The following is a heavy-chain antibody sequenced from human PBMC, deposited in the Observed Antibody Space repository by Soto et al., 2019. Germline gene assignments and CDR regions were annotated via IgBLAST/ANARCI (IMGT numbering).Heavy chain of an antibody. CDR3: ARDEYFDSSGFLL. D-gene: IGHD3-22*01. J-gene: IGHJ4*02. CDR2: IFYNGLT. V-gene: IGHV4-30-4*01. CDR1: GGSISSGDYY. Sequence: QVQLQESGPGLVKPSQTLSLTCTVSGGSISSGDYYWSWFRQPPGKGLEWIGYIFYNGLTYYSPSLKSRSTISVDTSKNQFSLKLSSVTAADTAVYYCARDEYFDSSGFLLWGQGTLVTVSS.